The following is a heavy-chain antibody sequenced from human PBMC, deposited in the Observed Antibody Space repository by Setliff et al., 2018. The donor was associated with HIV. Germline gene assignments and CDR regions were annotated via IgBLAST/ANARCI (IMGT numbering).Heavy chain of an antibody. Sequence: PGGSLRLSCAASGFTFANFAMGWVRQAPGGGLEWVSAILSTGERTFYADSVKGRFTISRDNSKNTVYLQMNSLRAEDTAEYYCAKEKFTFTVVRGVIDSWGQGTLVTGSS. CDR2: ILSTGERT. CDR3: AKEKFTFTVVRGVIDS. J-gene: IGHJ4*02. V-gene: IGHV3-23*01. CDR1: GFTFANFA. D-gene: IGHD3-10*01.